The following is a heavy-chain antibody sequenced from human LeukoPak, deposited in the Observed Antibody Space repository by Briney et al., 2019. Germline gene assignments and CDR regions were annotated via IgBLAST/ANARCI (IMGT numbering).Heavy chain of an antibody. CDR1: GFTFSRYG. J-gene: IGHJ4*02. V-gene: IGHV3-74*01. Sequence: PGGSLRLSCAASGFTFSRYGMHWVRQTPGKGLQWVARINTDGTVTNYADSVRGRFTISRDNSDNTMFLQMNSVRDEDTAVYYCATKQWLAPPPDSWGQGTPVTVSS. CDR3: ATKQWLAPPPDS. D-gene: IGHD6-19*01. CDR2: INTDGTVT.